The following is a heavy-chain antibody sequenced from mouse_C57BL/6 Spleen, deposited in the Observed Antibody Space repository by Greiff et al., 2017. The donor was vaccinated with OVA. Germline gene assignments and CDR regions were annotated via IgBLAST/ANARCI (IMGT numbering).Heavy chain of an antibody. J-gene: IGHJ1*03. D-gene: IGHD2-1*01. CDR1: GYTFTGYW. V-gene: IGHV1-9*01. Sequence: LVESGAELMKPGASVKLSCKATGYTFTGYWIEWVKQRPGHGLEWIGEFFPGSGSTNYNEKFKGKATFNADTSSNTAYMQLRSLTTEDSAIYYCARSRKDGNYGWYFDVWGTGTTVTVSS. CDR2: FFPGSGST. CDR3: ARSRKDGNYGWYFDV.